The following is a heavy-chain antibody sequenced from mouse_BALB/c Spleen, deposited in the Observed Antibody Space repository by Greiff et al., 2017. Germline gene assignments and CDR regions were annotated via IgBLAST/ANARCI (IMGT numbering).Heavy chain of an antibody. Sequence: EVQVVESGGGLVQPGGSLRLSCATSGFTFTDYYMSWVRQPPGKALEWLGFIRNKANGYTTEYSASVKGRFTISRDNSQSILYLQMNTLRAEDSATYYCARDTLFVDYWGQGTTLTVSS. CDR2: IRNKANGYTT. J-gene: IGHJ2*01. D-gene: IGHD6-5*01. CDR3: ARDTLFVDY. CDR1: GFTFTDYY. V-gene: IGHV7-3*02.